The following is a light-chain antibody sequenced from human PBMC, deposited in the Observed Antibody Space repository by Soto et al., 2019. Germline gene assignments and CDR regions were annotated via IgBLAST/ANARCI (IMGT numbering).Light chain of an antibody. CDR1: QSVSSH. CDR2: DVS. CDR3: QHRSSWPLP. J-gene: IGKJ4*01. Sequence: EIVLTQSPATLSLSPGERATLSCRASQSVSSHLAWYQQKPGQAPRLLIYDVSNRATGTPARFSGSGSGTDFTLTISSLEPEDFAVYYCQHRSSWPLPFGGGTKVEIK. V-gene: IGKV3-11*01.